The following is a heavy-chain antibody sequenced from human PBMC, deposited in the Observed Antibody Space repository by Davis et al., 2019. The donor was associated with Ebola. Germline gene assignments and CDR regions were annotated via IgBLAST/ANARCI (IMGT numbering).Heavy chain of an antibody. Sequence: SVKVSCKASGFTFTSSAVQWVRQARGQRLEWIGWIVVGSGNTHYAQKFQERVTITRDMSTSTAYMELSSLRSEDTAVYYCARGQTTADGMDVWGQGTTVTVSS. J-gene: IGHJ6*02. V-gene: IGHV1-58*01. D-gene: IGHD4-17*01. CDR2: IVVGSGNT. CDR1: GFTFTSSA. CDR3: ARGQTTADGMDV.